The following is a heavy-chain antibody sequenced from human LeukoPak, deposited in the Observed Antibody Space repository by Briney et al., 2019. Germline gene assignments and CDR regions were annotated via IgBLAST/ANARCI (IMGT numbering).Heavy chain of an antibody. CDR3: ARDSDFWSGRPHFDY. V-gene: IGHV3-21*01. CDR2: ISSSSSYI. J-gene: IGHJ4*02. Sequence: NPGGSLRLSCAASGFTFSSYSMNRVRQAPGKGLEWVSSISSSSSYIYYADSVKGRFTISRDNAKNSLYLQMNSLRAEDTAVYYCARDSDFWSGRPHFDYWGQGTLVTVSS. D-gene: IGHD3-3*01. CDR1: GFTFSSYS.